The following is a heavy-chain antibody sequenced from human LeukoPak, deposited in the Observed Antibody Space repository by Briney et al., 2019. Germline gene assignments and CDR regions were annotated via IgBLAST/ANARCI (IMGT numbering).Heavy chain of an antibody. D-gene: IGHD6-13*01. J-gene: IGHJ4*02. V-gene: IGHV1-3*01. CDR3: ARADSSWYFGY. CDR1: GGTFSSYA. Sequence: ASVKVSCKASGGTFSSYAISWVRQAPGQRLEWMGWINPGTGHTEYSQKFQGRVTITTDTSASTAYMELSSLRSEDTSLYYCARADSSWYFGYWGQGTLVTVSS. CDR2: INPGTGHT.